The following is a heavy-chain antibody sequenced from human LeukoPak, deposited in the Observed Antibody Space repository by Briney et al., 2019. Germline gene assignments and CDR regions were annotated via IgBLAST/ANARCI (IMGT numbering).Heavy chain of an antibody. Sequence: PGGSLRLSCATSGFDFDTYGMSWVRQAPGKGLDWVASITGRGSADYADSVTGRFIISSDNSKNTLYLQMSSLRAEDTAVYYCAKDRYYDNSLNHFESGSWGRGTLVTVSS. CDR2: ITGRGSA. CDR1: GFDFDTYG. CDR3: AKDRYYDNSLNHFESGS. V-gene: IGHV3-23*01. D-gene: IGHD1-26*01. J-gene: IGHJ5*02.